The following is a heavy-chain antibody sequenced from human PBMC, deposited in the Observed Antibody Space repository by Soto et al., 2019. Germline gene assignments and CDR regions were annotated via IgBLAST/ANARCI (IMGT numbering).Heavy chain of an antibody. CDR1: GGSFSSYG. D-gene: IGHD3-9*01. V-gene: IGHV1-69*01. CDR3: ARVVSNFEGVGMDV. Sequence: QVQLVQSGAEVKKPGSSVKVSCKASGGSFSSYGISWVRQAPGQGLEWMGGIVPILGTSNYAQKFQGRVTINADEATSTAYMELRSLRSDDTAVYYCARVVSNFEGVGMDVWVQGTTVTVSS. CDR2: IVPILGTS. J-gene: IGHJ6*02.